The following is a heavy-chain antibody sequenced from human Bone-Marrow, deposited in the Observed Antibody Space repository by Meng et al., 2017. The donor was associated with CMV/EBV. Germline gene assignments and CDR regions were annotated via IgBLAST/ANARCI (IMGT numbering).Heavy chain of an antibody. D-gene: IGHD3-3*01. CDR1: GTVSSYA. CDR2: IIPIFGTA. Sequence: GTVSSYAISWVRQAPGQGLEWMGGIIPIFGTANYAQKFQGRVTITADESTSTAYMELSSLRSEDTAVYYCARVVDYDFWSGYTRFDPWGQGTLVTVSS. V-gene: IGHV1-69*01. J-gene: IGHJ5*02. CDR3: ARVVDYDFWSGYTRFDP.